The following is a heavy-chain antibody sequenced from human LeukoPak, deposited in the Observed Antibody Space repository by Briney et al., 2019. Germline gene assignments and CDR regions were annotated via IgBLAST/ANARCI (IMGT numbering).Heavy chain of an antibody. CDR3: AKARAAPRPYCTNGVCYTLEGLDY. Sequence: SVKVSCKASGYTFTGYYMHWVRQAPGQGLEWMGRIIPIFGTANYAQKFQGRVTITTDESTSTAYMELSSLRSEDTAVYYCAKARAAPRPYCTNGVCYTLEGLDYWGQGTLVTVSS. CDR1: GYTFTGYY. V-gene: IGHV1-69*05. J-gene: IGHJ4*02. D-gene: IGHD2-8*01. CDR2: IIPIFGTA.